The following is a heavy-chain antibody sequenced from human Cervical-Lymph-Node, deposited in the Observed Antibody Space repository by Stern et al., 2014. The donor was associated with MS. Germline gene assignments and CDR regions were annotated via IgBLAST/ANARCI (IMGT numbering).Heavy chain of an antibody. D-gene: IGHD3-16*01. CDR1: GFTFSRYW. V-gene: IGHV3-74*02. J-gene: IGHJ4*02. CDR3: TRGGLEPFDY. Sequence: ELQLVESGGELVQPGGSLRLSCAASGFTFSRYWMHWVRHAPGKGLVWVARLSLEGNSDYADSVNGRFPVSRDNAKNTLYLQMNSLRPDDSAVYYGTRGGLEPFDYWGQGTLVTVSS. CDR2: LSLEGNS.